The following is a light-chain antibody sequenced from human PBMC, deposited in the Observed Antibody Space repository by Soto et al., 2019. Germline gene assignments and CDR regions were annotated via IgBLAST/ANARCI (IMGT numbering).Light chain of an antibody. CDR2: TAS. Sequence: DIQLTQSPSFLSASVGDRLTITCRASQDISTYLTWYQQNPGKAPKLLIYTASTLKSGVPARFSGSGSGTEFTLTISSLQPEDFATYYCQQLHSFPPTFGQGTKVEIK. J-gene: IGKJ1*01. CDR1: QDISTY. CDR3: QQLHSFPPT. V-gene: IGKV1-9*01.